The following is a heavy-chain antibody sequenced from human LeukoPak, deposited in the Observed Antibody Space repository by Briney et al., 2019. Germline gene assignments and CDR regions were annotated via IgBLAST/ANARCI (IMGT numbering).Heavy chain of an antibody. CDR2: IYTSGST. D-gene: IGHD3-3*01. CDR3: AGDPKPNYDFWSGSWFDP. V-gene: IGHV4-4*07. CDR1: GGSISSYY. Sequence: PSETLSLTCTVSGGSISSYYWSWIRQPAGKGLEWIGRIYTSGSTNYNPSLKSRVTISVDKSKNQFSLKLSSVTAADTAVYYCAGDPKPNYDFWSGSWFDPWGQGTLVTVSS. J-gene: IGHJ5*02.